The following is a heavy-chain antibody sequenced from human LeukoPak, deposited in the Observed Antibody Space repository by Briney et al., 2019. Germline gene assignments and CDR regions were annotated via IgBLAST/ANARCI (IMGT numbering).Heavy chain of an antibody. Sequence: PSETLSLTCTVSGGSISNYYWGWIRQPPGEGLEWIGSIYHSGSTNYNPSLKSRVTISVDKSKNQFSLKLSSVTAADTAVYYCARANRSTSDYWGQGTLVTVSS. V-gene: IGHV4-39*07. CDR1: GGSISNYY. CDR2: IYHSGST. CDR3: ARANRSTSDY. D-gene: IGHD2-2*01. J-gene: IGHJ4*02.